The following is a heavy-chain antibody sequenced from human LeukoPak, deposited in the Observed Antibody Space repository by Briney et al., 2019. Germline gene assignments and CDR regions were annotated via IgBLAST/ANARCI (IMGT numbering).Heavy chain of an antibody. CDR3: AKALTSGTYPYYGMDV. CDR2: ISGSGGST. CDR1: GFTFSNYA. V-gene: IGHV3-23*01. Sequence: GGSLRLSCAVSGFTFSNYALSWVRQAPGKGLEWVSSISGSGGSTYYADSVKGRFTISRDNSKNTLYLQMNSLRAEDTAVYYCAKALTSGTYPYYGMDVWGQGTTATVSS. J-gene: IGHJ6*02. D-gene: IGHD3-10*01.